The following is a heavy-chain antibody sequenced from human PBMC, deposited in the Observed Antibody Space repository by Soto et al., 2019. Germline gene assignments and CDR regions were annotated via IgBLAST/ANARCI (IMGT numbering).Heavy chain of an antibody. D-gene: IGHD3-3*01. J-gene: IGHJ4*02. CDR1: GGSISSSDYY. V-gene: IGHV4-39*01. Sequence: QLLLQESGPGLVKPSETLSLTCTVSGGSISSSDYYWGWIRQPPGKGLESIGSIYYSGTTFYNPSLKSRVTISVDKSKNQFSLKLTSVTAADTAVYFCARQSSTSLASRYFDFWGQGTLVTVSS. CDR2: IYYSGTT. CDR3: ARQSSTSLASRYFDF.